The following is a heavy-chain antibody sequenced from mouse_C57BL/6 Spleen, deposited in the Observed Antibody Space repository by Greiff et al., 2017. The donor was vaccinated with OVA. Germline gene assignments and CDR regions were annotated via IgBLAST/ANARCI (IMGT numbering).Heavy chain of an antibody. J-gene: IGHJ2*01. V-gene: IGHV1-66*01. D-gene: IGHD4-1*01. CDR2: IYPGSGNT. CDR1: GYSFPSYY. CDR3: ARNWDGDYFDY. Sequence: LQQSGPELVKPGASVEISCKASGYSFPSYYIHWVKQMPGQGLEWIGWIYPGSGNTKYNEKFKGKATLTADTSSSTAYMQLSSLTSEDSAVYYCARNWDGDYFDYWGQGTTLTVSS.